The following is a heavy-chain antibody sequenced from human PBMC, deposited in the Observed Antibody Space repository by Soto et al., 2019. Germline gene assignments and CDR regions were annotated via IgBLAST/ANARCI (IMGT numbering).Heavy chain of an antibody. V-gene: IGHV4-31*03. CDR1: GGSINSGGCY. CDR2: IFYSGST. Sequence: SETLSLTCTVSGGSINSGGCYWNWIRQHTGKGLEWIGHIFYSGSTYYNPSLKSRVIISVDTSKNQFSLKLNSVTAADTAVYYCARSHPGYSGYSIDCWGQGTLVTVSS. CDR3: ARSHPGYSGYSIDC. D-gene: IGHD5-12*01. J-gene: IGHJ4*02.